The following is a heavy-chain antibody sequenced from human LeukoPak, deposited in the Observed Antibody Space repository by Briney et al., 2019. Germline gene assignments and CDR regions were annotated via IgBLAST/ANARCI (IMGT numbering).Heavy chain of an antibody. CDR1: GYTFNSYD. J-gene: IGHJ4*02. Sequence: ASVKVSCKTSGYTFNSYDINWVRQATGQGLEWMGWMHPSSDNTGYAQKFQGRVTMTRNTSISTAYMELSSLRSEDTAVYYCARGWSMVQAGATSSYFDFWGQGALVTVSS. CDR3: ARGWSMVQAGATSSYFDF. CDR2: MHPSSDNT. V-gene: IGHV1-8*01. D-gene: IGHD1-26*01.